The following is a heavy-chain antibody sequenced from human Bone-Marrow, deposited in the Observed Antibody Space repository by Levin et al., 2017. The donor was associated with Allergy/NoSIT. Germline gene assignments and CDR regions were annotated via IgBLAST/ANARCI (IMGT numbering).Heavy chain of an antibody. CDR2: ITTSGANT. D-gene: IGHD3-3*01. CDR3: AKMVGLIWSGIQAAGYFDV. CDR1: GLSISNYA. V-gene: IGHV3-23*01. Sequence: GGSLRLSCAASGLSISNYAMTWVRQAPGKGLEWVSSITTSGANTYSADSVKGRFTISRDNSNNTLHLQMNRLRVHATTMYYWAKMVGLIWSGIQAAGYFDVWGRGTLVTVSS. J-gene: IGHJ2*01.